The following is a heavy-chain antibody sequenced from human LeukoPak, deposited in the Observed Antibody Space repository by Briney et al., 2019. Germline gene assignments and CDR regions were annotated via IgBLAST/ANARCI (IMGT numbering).Heavy chain of an antibody. J-gene: IGHJ4*02. Sequence: PGGSLRLSCAASGFTFGNYWMSWVRQAPGMGLEWVANIKQDGSEKYYVDSVKSRFTISRDNAKSSLYLQMNSLRVEDTAVYYCARGRGDSASWYFDYWGQGTLVTVSS. V-gene: IGHV3-7*03. CDR1: GFTFGNYW. CDR2: IKQDGSEK. CDR3: ARGRGDSASWYFDY. D-gene: IGHD2-2*01.